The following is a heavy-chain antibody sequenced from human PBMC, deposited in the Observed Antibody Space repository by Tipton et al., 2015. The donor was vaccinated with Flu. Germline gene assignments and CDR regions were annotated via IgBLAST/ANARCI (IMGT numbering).Heavy chain of an antibody. J-gene: IGHJ3*02. Sequence: TLSLTCTVSGGSISSYYWSWIRQPPGKGLEWIGYIYYSGSTNYNPSLKSRVTISVDTSKNQFSLKLSSVTAADTAVYYCARGGGLGPGAFDIGGQGTMVTVSS. CDR1: GGSISSYY. D-gene: IGHD3-16*01. CDR2: IYYSGST. V-gene: IGHV4-59*01. CDR3: ARGGGLGPGAFDI.